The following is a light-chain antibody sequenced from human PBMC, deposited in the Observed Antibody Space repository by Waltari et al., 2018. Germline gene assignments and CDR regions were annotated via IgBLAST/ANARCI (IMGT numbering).Light chain of an antibody. Sequence: QAVVTQEPSLTVSPGGTVTPTCCSSPAAVPSGHYPYWFQQKPGHVPSTLIYGTTNKHSWTPARFSGSLLGGKAALTLSGAQPEDEAEYYCLLWYSGARWVFGGGTKLSVL. CDR3: LLWYSGARWV. V-gene: IGLV7-46*01. CDR2: GTT. J-gene: IGLJ3*02. CDR1: PAAVPSGHY.